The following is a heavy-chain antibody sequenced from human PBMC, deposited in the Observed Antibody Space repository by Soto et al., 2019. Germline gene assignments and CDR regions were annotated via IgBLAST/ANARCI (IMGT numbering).Heavy chain of an antibody. D-gene: IGHD3-16*02. J-gene: IGHJ4*02. V-gene: IGHV3-23*01. CDR3: AKSLGDMVTFGGVIIVTLGDY. CDR2: CGST. Sequence: CGSTYYADSVKGRFTISRDNSKNTLYLQMNSLRAEDTAVYYCAKSLGDMVTFGGVIIVTLGDYWGQGTLVTVTS.